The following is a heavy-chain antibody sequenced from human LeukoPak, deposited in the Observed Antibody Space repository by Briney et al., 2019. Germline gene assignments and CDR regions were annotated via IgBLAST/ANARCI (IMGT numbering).Heavy chain of an antibody. J-gene: IGHJ4*02. Sequence: GGSLRLSCAASGFTFSSYWMYWVRQAPGKGLVWVSCINTDGSSISYADSVKGRFTISRDTAKNTLYLQMNSLRAEDTAVYYCARRDDVWGSSRSVGQYFDYWGQGTLVTVSS. CDR1: GFTFSSYW. CDR3: ARRDDVWGSSRSVGQYFDY. V-gene: IGHV3-74*01. D-gene: IGHD3-16*02. CDR2: INTDGSSI.